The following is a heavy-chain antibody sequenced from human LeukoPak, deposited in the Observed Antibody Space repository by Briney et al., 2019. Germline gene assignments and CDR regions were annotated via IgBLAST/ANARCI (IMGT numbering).Heavy chain of an antibody. CDR1: GFTFSGFA. D-gene: IGHD3-10*01. CDR2: TRYDGSNK. V-gene: IGHV3-30*02. CDR3: AKVAKYYYGSETYYFFEH. J-gene: IGHJ4*02. Sequence: GGTLRLSCAASGFTFSGFAMSWIRQAPGKGLEWVAFTRYDGSNKYYADSVKGRFTISRDNAKNSLYLQMNSLRVEDTAVYYCAKVAKYYYGSETYYFFEHWGQGTPVTASS.